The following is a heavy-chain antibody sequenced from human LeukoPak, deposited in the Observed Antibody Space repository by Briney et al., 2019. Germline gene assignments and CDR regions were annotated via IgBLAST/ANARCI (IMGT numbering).Heavy chain of an antibody. CDR1: GFTFSSYA. V-gene: IGHV3-23*01. CDR2: ISGSGGST. CDR3: AKKGGIVVVPAAPYYFDY. J-gene: IGHJ4*02. D-gene: IGHD2-2*01. Sequence: AGGSLRLSCAAYGFTFSSYAMSWVRQAPGKGLEWVSAISGSGGSTYYADSVKGRFTISRDNSKNTLYLQMNSLRAEDTAVYYCAKKGGIVVVPAAPYYFDYWGQGTLVTVSS.